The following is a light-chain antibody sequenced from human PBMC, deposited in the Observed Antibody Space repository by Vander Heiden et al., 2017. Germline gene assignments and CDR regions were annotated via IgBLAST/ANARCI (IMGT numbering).Light chain of an antibody. J-gene: IGKJ2*01. CDR3: QHDNSYRYT. CDR1: QSISSW. CDR2: KAS. V-gene: IGKV1-5*03. Sequence: DLQMTQSPSTLSASVGDRVTITCRASQSISSWLAWYQQKPGKAPKLLIYKASSLESGVPSRFSGSGSGTEFTLTISSLQPDDFATYYCQHDNSYRYTFGQGTKLEIK.